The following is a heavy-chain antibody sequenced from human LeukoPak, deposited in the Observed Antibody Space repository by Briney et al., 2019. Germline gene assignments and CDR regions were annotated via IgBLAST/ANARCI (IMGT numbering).Heavy chain of an antibody. D-gene: IGHD1/OR15-1a*01. Sequence: GGSLRLSCAASGLTFSSYWMSWVRQAPGKGLEWVANIRQDGSVQNYVDSVKGRSTISRDNPKNSVYLQMSSLRAEDTAVYYCLVTTRSRGFDYWSQGTLVTVSS. CDR3: LVTTRSRGFDY. J-gene: IGHJ4*02. CDR1: GLTFSSYW. CDR2: IRQDGSVQ. V-gene: IGHV3-7*01.